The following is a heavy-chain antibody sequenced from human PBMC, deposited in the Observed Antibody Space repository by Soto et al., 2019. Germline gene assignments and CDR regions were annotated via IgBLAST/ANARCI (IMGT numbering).Heavy chain of an antibody. D-gene: IGHD3-3*01. CDR3: ARGHYDFWRGYGSINWFDP. J-gene: IGHJ5*02. CDR1: GGSFSGYY. Sequence: SETLSLTCAVYGGSFSGYYWSWIRQPPGKGLEWIGEINHSGSTNYNPSLKSRVTISVDTSKNQFSLKLSSVTAADTAVYYCARGHYDFWRGYGSINWFDPWGQGTLVTVSS. CDR2: INHSGST. V-gene: IGHV4-34*01.